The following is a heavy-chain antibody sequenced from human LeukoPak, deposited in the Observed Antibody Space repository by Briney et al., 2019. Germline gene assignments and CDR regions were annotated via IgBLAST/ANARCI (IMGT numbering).Heavy chain of an antibody. J-gene: IGHJ5*02. CDR3: ARGPVAAAASNWFDP. CDR1: GGSFSGYY. CDR2: INHSGST. V-gene: IGHV4-34*01. Sequence: SETLSLTCAVYGGSFSGYYWSWLRQPPGKGLEWIGEINHSGSTNYNPSLKSRITISVDTSKNQFSLKLSSVTAADTAVYYCARGPVAAAASNWFDPWGQGTLVTVSS. D-gene: IGHD6-13*01.